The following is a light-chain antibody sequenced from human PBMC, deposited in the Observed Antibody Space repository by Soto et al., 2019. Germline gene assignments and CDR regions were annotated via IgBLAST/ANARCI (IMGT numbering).Light chain of an antibody. Sequence: QSALTQPASVSGSPGQSITISCTGTSSDVGGYNYVSWYQQHPGKAPKLMIYEVINRRSGVSNRFSGSKPGNTASLTISGLQAEDEADYYCSSYTSSSIDYVFGTGTKLTVL. CDR2: EVI. J-gene: IGLJ1*01. V-gene: IGLV2-14*01. CDR1: SSDVGGYNY. CDR3: SSYTSSSIDYV.